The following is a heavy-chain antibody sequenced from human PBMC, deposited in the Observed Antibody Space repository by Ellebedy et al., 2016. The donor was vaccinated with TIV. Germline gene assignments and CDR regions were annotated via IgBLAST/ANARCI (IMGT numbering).Heavy chain of an antibody. CDR3: AREIVGATTFDY. CDR1: GGTFSSYA. CDR2: IIPIFGTA. Sequence: SVKVSXXASGGTFSSYAISWVRQAPGQGLEWMGGIIPIFGTANYAQKFQGRVTITADESTSTAYMELSSLRSEDTAVYYCAREIVGATTFDYWGQGTLVTVSS. V-gene: IGHV1-69*13. J-gene: IGHJ4*02. D-gene: IGHD1-26*01.